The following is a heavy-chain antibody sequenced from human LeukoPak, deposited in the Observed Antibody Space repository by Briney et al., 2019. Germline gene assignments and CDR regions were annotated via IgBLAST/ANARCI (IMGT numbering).Heavy chain of an antibody. CDR1: GFTFSSYA. CDR3: AKDREWGHPTTMVRGVIITGIDAFDI. J-gene: IGHJ3*02. CDR2: ISGSGGST. V-gene: IGHV3-23*01. Sequence: QPGGSLRLSCAASGFTFSSYAMSWVRQAPGKGLEWVSAISGSGGSTYYADSVKGRFTISRDNSKNTLYLQMNSLRAEDTAVYYCAKDREWGHPTTMVRGVIITGIDAFDIWGQGTMVTVSS. D-gene: IGHD3-10*01.